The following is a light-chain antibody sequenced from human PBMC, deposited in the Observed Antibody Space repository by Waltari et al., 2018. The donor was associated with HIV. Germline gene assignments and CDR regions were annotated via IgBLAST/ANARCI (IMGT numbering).Light chain of an antibody. V-gene: IGLV1-44*01. CDR2: SNN. J-gene: IGLJ1*01. CDR3: AAWDDSLNDSYV. CDR1: SSNIGSNA. Sequence: QSVLTQPPSASGTPGQRVTISCSGSSSNIGSNALNWYQQLPGTAPKRLIYSNNQRPSGVPDRFSGSKSGTSASLAISGLQSDDEADYYCAAWDDSLNDSYVFGPGTKVTVL.